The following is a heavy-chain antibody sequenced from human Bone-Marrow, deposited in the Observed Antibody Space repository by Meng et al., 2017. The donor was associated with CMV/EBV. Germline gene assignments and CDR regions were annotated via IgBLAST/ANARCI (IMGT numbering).Heavy chain of an antibody. J-gene: IGHJ4*02. D-gene: IGHD3-22*01. V-gene: IGHV1-2*02. CDR1: GGTFSSYA. Sequence: QVQLVQSGAEVKKPGSSVKVSCKASGGTFSSYAISWVRQAPGQGLEWMGWINPNSGGTNYAQKFQGRVTMTRDTSISTAYMELSRLRSDDTAVYYCARGYDSSGYQDYWGQGTLVTVSS. CDR3: ARGYDSSGYQDY. CDR2: INPNSGGT.